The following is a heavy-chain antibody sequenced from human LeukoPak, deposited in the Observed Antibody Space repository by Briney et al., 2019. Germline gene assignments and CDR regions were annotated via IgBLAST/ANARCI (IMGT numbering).Heavy chain of an antibody. CDR1: GGYISSYY. Sequence: SETLSLTCTVSGGYISSYYWSWIRQPAGKGLEWIGRIYTSGSTNYNPSLESRVTMSVDTSKNQFSLKLSSVTAADTALYYCATLRGYSYGHDAFDIWGQGTMVTVSS. D-gene: IGHD5-18*01. CDR3: ATLRGYSYGHDAFDI. J-gene: IGHJ3*02. CDR2: IYTSGST. V-gene: IGHV4-4*07.